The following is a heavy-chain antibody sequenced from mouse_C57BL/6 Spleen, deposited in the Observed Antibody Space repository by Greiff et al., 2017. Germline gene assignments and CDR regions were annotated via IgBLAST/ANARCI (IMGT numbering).Heavy chain of an antibody. CDR3: ARWGYYGSSSLGY. CDR1: GYTFTDYY. J-gene: IGHJ2*01. V-gene: IGHV1-26*01. Sequence: EVQLQQSGPELVKPGASVKISCKASGYTFTDYYMNWVQQSPGKSLEWIGDINPNNGGTSYNQKFKGKATLTVDKSSSTAYLALRSLTSEDSAVYYCARWGYYGSSSLGYWGQGTTLTVSS. D-gene: IGHD1-1*01. CDR2: INPNNGGT.